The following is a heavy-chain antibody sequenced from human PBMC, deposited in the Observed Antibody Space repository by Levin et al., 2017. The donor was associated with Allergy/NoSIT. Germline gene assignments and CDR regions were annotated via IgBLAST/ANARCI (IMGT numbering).Heavy chain of an antibody. J-gene: IGHJ3*02. V-gene: IGHV3-23*01. CDR1: GFTFSSYA. Sequence: GGSLRLSCAASGFTFSSYAMSWVRQAPGKGLEWVSAISGSGGSTYYADSVKGRFTISRDNSKNTLYLQMNSLRAEDTAVYYCANFRTRGGGADAFDIWGQGTMVTVSS. CDR2: ISGSGGST. CDR3: ANFRTRGGGADAFDI. D-gene: IGHD2-21*01.